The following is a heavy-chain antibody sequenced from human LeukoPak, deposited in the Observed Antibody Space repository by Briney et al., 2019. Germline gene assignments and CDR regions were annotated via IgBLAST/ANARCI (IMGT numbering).Heavy chain of an antibody. CDR2: INWNGGST. Sequence: GGSLRLSCAASGFTFDDYGMSWVRQAPGKGLEWVSGINWNGGSTCYADSVKGRFAISRDNAKNSLFLQMNSLRAEDTAMYYCARGPWSGSGWYFGYWGQGTLVTVSS. CDR3: ARGPWSGSGWYFGY. J-gene: IGHJ4*02. D-gene: IGHD6-19*01. CDR1: GFTFDDYG. V-gene: IGHV3-20*04.